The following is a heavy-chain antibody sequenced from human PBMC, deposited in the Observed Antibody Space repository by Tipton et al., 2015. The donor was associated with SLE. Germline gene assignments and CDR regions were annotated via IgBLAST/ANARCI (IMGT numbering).Heavy chain of an antibody. CDR1: GGSFSGYY. CDR2: INHSGST. D-gene: IGHD5-12*01. Sequence: LRLSCAVYGGSFSGYYWSWIRQPPGKGLEWIGEINHSGSTNYNPSLKSRVTISVDTSKNQFSLKLSSVTAADTAVYYCARSRWLRPVDYWGQGTLVTVSS. J-gene: IGHJ4*02. CDR3: ARSRWLRPVDY. V-gene: IGHV4-34*01.